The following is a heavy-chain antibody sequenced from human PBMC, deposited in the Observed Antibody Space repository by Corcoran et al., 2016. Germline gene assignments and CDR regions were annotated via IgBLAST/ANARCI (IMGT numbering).Heavy chain of an antibody. CDR2: INLSGGTT. D-gene: IGHD3-10*01. CDR1: GYTFTSYY. CDR3: ARGAGGAELGWGYGRDV. Sequence: QVQLVQSGAEVKNPGASVKVSCEASGYTFTSYYMHWVRQAPGQGLEWMGIINLSGGTTRYAQKFQGRVTMTRDTSTSTVYMELRSLGSEDTAVYYCARGAGGAELGWGYGRDVWGQGTTVTVSS. V-gene: IGHV1-46*01. J-gene: IGHJ6*02.